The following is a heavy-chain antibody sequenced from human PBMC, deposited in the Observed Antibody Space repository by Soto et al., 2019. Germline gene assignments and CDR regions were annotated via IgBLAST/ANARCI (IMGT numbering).Heavy chain of an antibody. CDR3: AKDWDDYGDLDAFDI. J-gene: IGHJ3*02. V-gene: IGHV3-33*03. CDR1: GFTFSSYG. D-gene: IGHD4-17*01. CDR2: IWYDGRNK. Sequence: LRLSCAASGFTFSSYGMHWVRQAPGKGLEWVAVIWYDGRNKYYVDSVKGRFTISRDNSKNSLYLQMNSLRAEDTAVYYCAKDWDDYGDLDAFDIWGQGTMVTVSS.